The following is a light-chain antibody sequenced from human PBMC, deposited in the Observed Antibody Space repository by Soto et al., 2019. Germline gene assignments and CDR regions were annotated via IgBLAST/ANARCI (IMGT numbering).Light chain of an antibody. CDR1: QNIYTY. CDR2: GAS. J-gene: IGKJ4*01. Sequence: EIVLTQSPATLSVSPGERATLSCRASQNIYTYLAWYQQKPGQPPRLLISGASSRASDVPARFSGSGSGTEFTLTITSLQSEDFAIYYCQQYNSLPLTFGGGTKVDIK. V-gene: IGKV3-15*01. CDR3: QQYNSLPLT.